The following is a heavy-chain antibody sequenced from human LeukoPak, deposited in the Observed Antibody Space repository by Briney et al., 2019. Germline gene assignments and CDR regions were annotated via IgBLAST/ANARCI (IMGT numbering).Heavy chain of an antibody. V-gene: IGHV3-7*03. CDR1: GFTFSSYA. CDR2: IKQDGSEK. D-gene: IGHD3-10*01. J-gene: IGHJ6*04. Sequence: GGSLRLSCAASGFTFSSYAMHWVRQAPGKGLEWVANIKQDGSEKYYVDSVKGRFTISRDNAKNSLYLQLNSLRAEDTAVFYCARAAMVRGLIGYYYYGMDVWGKGTTVTVSS. CDR3: ARAAMVRGLIGYYYYGMDV.